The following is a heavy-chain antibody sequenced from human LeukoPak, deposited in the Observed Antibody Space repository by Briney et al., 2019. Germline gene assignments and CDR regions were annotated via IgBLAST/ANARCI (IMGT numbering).Heavy chain of an antibody. V-gene: IGHV4-31*03. J-gene: IGHJ3*02. Sequence: PSETLSLTCTVSGGSISSGGYYWSWIRQHPAKGLEWIGYIYYSGSTYYNPSLKSRVTISVDTSKNQFSLKLGSVTAADTAVYYCARDYYDSSGYYHVGAFDIWGQGTMVTVSS. CDR1: GGSISSGGYY. D-gene: IGHD3-22*01. CDR2: IYYSGST. CDR3: ARDYYDSSGYYHVGAFDI.